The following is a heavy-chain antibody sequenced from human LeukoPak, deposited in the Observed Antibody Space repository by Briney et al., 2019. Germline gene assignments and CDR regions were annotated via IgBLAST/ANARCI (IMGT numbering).Heavy chain of an antibody. Sequence: SVKVSCKASGGTFSSYAISWVRQAPGQGLEWMGGIIPIFGTANYAQKSQGRVTITTDESTSTAYMELSSLRSEDTAVYYCASVKSRLFYYYYMDVWGKGTTVTVSS. D-gene: IGHD3-10*01. J-gene: IGHJ6*03. CDR2: IIPIFGTA. CDR1: GGTFSSYA. CDR3: ASVKSRLFYYYYMDV. V-gene: IGHV1-69*05.